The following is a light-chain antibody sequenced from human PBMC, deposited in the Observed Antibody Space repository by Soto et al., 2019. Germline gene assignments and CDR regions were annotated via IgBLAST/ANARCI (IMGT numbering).Light chain of an antibody. CDR2: AAS. V-gene: IGKV1-8*01. CDR1: QGISSY. J-gene: IGKJ4*01. Sequence: AIRMTQSPSSLSASTGDRVTITCRSSQGISSYLAWYQQTPVKAPKLLIYAASTLQSGVPSRFSGRGSGTDFTLTFSCLQSEDFATYYCQQYYSYPQTFGGGTKVEIK. CDR3: QQYYSYPQT.